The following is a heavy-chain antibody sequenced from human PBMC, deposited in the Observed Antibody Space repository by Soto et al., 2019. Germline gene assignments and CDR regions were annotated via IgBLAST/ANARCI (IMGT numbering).Heavy chain of an antibody. CDR3: ARGKSITIFGVVIIEYYYYGMDV. CDR2: IYYSGST. J-gene: IGHJ6*02. V-gene: IGHV4-61*01. D-gene: IGHD3-3*01. Sequence: SETLSLTCTVSGGSVSSGSYYWSWIRQPPGKGLEWIGYIYYSGSTNYNPSLKSRVTISVDTSKNQFFLKLSSVTAADTAVYYCARGKSITIFGVVIIEYYYYGMDVWGQGTTVTVSS. CDR1: GGSVSSGSYY.